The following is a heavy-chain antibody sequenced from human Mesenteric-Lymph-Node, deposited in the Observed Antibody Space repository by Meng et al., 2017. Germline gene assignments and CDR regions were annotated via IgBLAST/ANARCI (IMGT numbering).Heavy chain of an antibody. CDR3: ARGYYDSSGYGYWYFDL. V-gene: IGHV4-34*09. Sequence: LSLTCAVYGGSFSGYYWSWIRQPPGKGLEWIGEINHSGSTNYNPSLKSRVSISVDTSKNQFSLKLSSVTAADTAVYYCARGYYDSSGYGYWYFDLWGRGTLVTVSS. D-gene: IGHD3-22*01. J-gene: IGHJ2*01. CDR1: GGSFSGYY. CDR2: INHSGST.